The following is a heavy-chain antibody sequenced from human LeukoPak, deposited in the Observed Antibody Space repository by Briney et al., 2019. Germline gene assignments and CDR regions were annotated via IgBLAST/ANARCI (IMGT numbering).Heavy chain of an antibody. CDR3: ARGVRNFDL. Sequence: ASVKASCKASGYTFTGYYMHWLRQAPGQGLEWMGWINPNSGGTKYAQKFQGRVTMTRDTSISKAYMELSRLRSDDTAVYYCARGVRNFDLWGRGTLVTVSS. V-gene: IGHV1-2*02. J-gene: IGHJ2*01. CDR1: GYTFTGYY. CDR2: INPNSGGT. D-gene: IGHD2-21*01.